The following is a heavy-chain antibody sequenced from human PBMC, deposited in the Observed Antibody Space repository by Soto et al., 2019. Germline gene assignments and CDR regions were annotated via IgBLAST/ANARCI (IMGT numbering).Heavy chain of an antibody. CDR1: GGSISSGGYY. CDR2: IYYSGST. Sequence: QVQLQESGPGLVKPSQTLSLTCTVSGGSISSGGYYWSWIRQHPGKGLEWIGYIYYSGSTYYNPSLKSRFTISVDTSKNQFSLKLSSVTAADTAVYYCARAYTQDIVVVPAAISRWFDPWGQGTLVTVSS. CDR3: ARAYTQDIVVVPAAISRWFDP. V-gene: IGHV4-31*03. D-gene: IGHD2-2*01. J-gene: IGHJ5*02.